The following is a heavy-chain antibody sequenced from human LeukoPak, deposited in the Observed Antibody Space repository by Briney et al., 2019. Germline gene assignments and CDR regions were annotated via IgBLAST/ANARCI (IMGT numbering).Heavy chain of an antibody. CDR1: GGTFSSYA. Sequence: ASVKVSCKASGGTFSSYAISWVRQAPGQGLEWMGGIIPIFGTANYAQKFQGRVTITTDESTSTAYMELSSLRSEDTAVYYCATPLPFASSSIRSIRGTDAFDIWGQGTMVTVSS. CDR3: ATPLPFASSSIRSIRGTDAFDI. D-gene: IGHD6-6*01. J-gene: IGHJ3*02. V-gene: IGHV1-69*05. CDR2: IIPIFGTA.